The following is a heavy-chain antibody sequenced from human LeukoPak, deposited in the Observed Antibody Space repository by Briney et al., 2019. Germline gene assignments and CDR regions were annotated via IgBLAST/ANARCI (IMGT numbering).Heavy chain of an antibody. CDR3: AKGQNWGSVYFDY. J-gene: IGHJ4*02. Sequence: GGSLRLSCAASGFTFSSYAMSWVRQAPGKGLEWVSAISADATNVLYADSVKGRLTISRDNSKNTLYLQINSLRAEDTAIYYCAKGQNWGSVYFDYWGQGTLVTVSS. CDR2: ISADATNV. CDR1: GFTFSSYA. V-gene: IGHV3-23*01. D-gene: IGHD7-27*01.